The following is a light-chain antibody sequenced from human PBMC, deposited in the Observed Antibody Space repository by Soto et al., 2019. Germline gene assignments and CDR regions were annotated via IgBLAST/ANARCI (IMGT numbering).Light chain of an antibody. Sequence: SPGPLSLKEWRCATFSCRSSQSVSSSYLAWYQQKPGQPPRLLIYDTSIRATGVPARFSGSGSGTDFPLTINSRPPDDAAIYYCHQRQSPPRTFGQGTKVDIK. CDR1: QSVSSSY. CDR2: DTS. CDR3: HQRQSPPRT. V-gene: IGKV3D-20*02. J-gene: IGKJ1*01.